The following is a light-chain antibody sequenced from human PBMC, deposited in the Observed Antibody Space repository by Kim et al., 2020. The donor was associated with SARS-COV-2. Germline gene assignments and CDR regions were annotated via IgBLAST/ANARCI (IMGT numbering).Light chain of an antibody. CDR1: KSNIGSNY. V-gene: IGLV1-51*01. CDR3: GTWDNSVSAPVV. CDR2: DND. Sequence: QSVLTQPPSVSAAPGQKFTISCSGTKSNIGSNYVSWYQQLPGTAPGLLIYDNDKRPSGIPDRFSGSKSGTSTTLGITGLQTGDEADYYYGTWDNSVSAPVVFGGGTQLTVL. J-gene: IGLJ2*01.